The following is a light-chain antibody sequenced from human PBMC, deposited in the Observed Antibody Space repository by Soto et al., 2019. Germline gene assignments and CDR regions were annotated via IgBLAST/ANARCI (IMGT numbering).Light chain of an antibody. Sequence: QSVLTQPPSASGTPGQRVTISCSGRRSNIGGNDVYWYQQPPGTAPKLLIFRNNQRPSGVPDSLSGSKSGTSASMASSGLRSEDEADYYCAAWDDSLSGPVFGGGTKLTVL. CDR1: RSNIGGND. J-gene: IGLJ2*01. V-gene: IGLV1-47*01. CDR3: AAWDDSLSGPV. CDR2: RNN.